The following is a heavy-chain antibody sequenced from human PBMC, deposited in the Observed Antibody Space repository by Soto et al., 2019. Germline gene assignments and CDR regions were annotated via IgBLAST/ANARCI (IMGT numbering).Heavy chain of an antibody. CDR1: GFTFSDSA. D-gene: IGHD5-18*01. J-gene: IGHJ4*02. V-gene: IGHV3-73*01. Sequence: PGVSLRLSCAASGFTFSDSAMHSVRQASGKGLEWVGRIRNKGNNYATAYTASVKGRFTISRAKNTVYLQMNSLKIDDTAVYYCTSRRDWTAVDPLDYWGLGTLVTVSS. CDR3: TSRRDWTAVDPLDY. CDR2: IRNKGNNYAT.